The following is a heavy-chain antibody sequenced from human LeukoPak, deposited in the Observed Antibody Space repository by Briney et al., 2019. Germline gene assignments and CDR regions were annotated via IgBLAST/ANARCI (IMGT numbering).Heavy chain of an antibody. CDR3: ARVYYYDSSGYYPYYFDY. J-gene: IGHJ4*02. V-gene: IGHV4-39*07. CDR2: IYYGGNT. Sequence: SETLSLTCTVSGDSISKSLYYWAWIRQPPGKGLEWIASIYYGGNTYYNPSLKSRVTISVDTAKNQFSLKLSSVTAADTAVYYCARVYYYDSSGYYPYYFDYWGQGTLVTVSS. D-gene: IGHD3-22*01. CDR1: GDSISKSLYY.